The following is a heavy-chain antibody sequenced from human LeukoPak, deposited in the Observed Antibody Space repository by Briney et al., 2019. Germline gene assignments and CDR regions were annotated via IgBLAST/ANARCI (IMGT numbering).Heavy chain of an antibody. CDR2: IFYSGSS. CDR1: GGSISSSSYY. Sequence: SETLSLTCTVSGGSISSSSYYWGWIRQPPGKGLEWIGSIFYSGSSYSNPSLKSRVTISVDTSKNQFSLKLSSVTAADTAVYYCARDKDTSSCLDYWGQGTLVTVSS. V-gene: IGHV4-39*07. CDR3: ARDKDTSSCLDY. J-gene: IGHJ4*02. D-gene: IGHD6-13*01.